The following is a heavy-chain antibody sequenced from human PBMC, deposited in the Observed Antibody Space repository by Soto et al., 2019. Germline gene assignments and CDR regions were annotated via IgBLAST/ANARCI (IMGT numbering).Heavy chain of an antibody. CDR3: ARGPQTRRGQAYYYGMDV. CDR1: GYSFTSYW. V-gene: IGHV5-51*01. J-gene: IGHJ6*02. CDR2: IYPGDSDT. Sequence: GESLKISCKGSGYSFTSYWIGWVRQMPGKGLEWMGIIYPGDSDTRYSPSFQGQVTTSADKSISTAYLQWSSLKASDTAMYYCARGPQTRRGQAYYYGMDVWGQGTTVTVSS.